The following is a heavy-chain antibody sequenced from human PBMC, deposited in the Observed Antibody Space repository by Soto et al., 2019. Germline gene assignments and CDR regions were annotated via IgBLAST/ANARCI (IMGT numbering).Heavy chain of an antibody. J-gene: IGHJ4*02. V-gene: IGHV2-5*02. Sequence: QITLKESGPTLVKPTQTLTLTCTFSGFSLSTSGVGVGWIRQPPGKALEWLAFIYWDDSKEDSPSLKSRLTITKDTSKHQVVRTMTNIDPVDTATYYCAHKGHGDFPLDYWGQGTLVTVSS. CDR1: GFSLSTSGVG. CDR2: IYWDDSK. CDR3: AHKGHGDFPLDY. D-gene: IGHD4-17*01.